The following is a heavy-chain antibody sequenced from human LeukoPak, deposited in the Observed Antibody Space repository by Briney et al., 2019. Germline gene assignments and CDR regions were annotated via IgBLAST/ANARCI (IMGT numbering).Heavy chain of an antibody. CDR3: ARGTAMVNSVDY. J-gene: IGHJ4*02. Sequence: SETLSLTCTVSGYSISSGYYWGWIRQPPGKGLGWIGSIYHSGSTYYNPSLKSRVTISVDTSKNQFSLKLSSVTAADTAVYYCARGTAMVNSVDYWGQGTLVTVSS. V-gene: IGHV4-38-2*02. CDR1: GYSISSGYY. CDR2: IYHSGST. D-gene: IGHD5-18*01.